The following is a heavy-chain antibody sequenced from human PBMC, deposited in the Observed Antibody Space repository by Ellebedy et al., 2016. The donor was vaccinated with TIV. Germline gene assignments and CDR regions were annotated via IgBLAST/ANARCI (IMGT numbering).Heavy chain of an antibody. J-gene: IGHJ4*02. D-gene: IGHD1-26*01. Sequence: AASVKVSCKASGYTFTGYYMHWARQAPGQGLEWMGWINPNSGCAHYAQKFQVWVTMTRDTSISTAYMELSRLRSDDTAVYYCARDGGSYSDFDYWGQGTLVTVSS. CDR2: INPNSGCA. CDR1: GYTFTGYY. V-gene: IGHV1-2*04. CDR3: ARDGGSYSDFDY.